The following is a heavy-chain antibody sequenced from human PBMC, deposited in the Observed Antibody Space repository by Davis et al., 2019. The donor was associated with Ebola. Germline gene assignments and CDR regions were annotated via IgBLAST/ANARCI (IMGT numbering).Heavy chain of an antibody. V-gene: IGHV3-48*02. CDR2: ISSSSSTI. Sequence: GESLKISCAASGFTFSSYSMNWVRQAPGKGLEWVSYISSSSSTIYYADSVRGRFTISRDNAKNSLYLQLNSLRDEDTAVYYCARHDDYWGQGTLVTVSS. CDR1: GFTFSSYS. CDR3: ARHDDY. J-gene: IGHJ4*02.